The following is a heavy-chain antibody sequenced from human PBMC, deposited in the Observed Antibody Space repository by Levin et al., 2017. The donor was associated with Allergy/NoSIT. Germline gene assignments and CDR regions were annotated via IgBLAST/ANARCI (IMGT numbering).Heavy chain of an antibody. CDR3: ARVDPCSGPTCYTDWFFDL. Sequence: GSLRLSCAVSAYSISSTFYWAWIRQPPGKGLEWIGTIYHTGSTYYNPSLKSRVTVSVDTSKNQFYLKLSSVTAADTAVYYCARVDPCSGPTCYTDWFFDLWGRGTLVTVSS. CDR2: IYHTGST. D-gene: IGHD2-2*02. V-gene: IGHV4-38-2*01. J-gene: IGHJ2*01. CDR1: AYSISSTFY.